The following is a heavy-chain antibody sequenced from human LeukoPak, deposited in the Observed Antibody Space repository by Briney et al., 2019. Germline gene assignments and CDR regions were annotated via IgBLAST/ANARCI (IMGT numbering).Heavy chain of an antibody. J-gene: IGHJ4*02. CDR1: GFSVSNYY. V-gene: IGHV3-53*01. Sequence: PGGSLSLSCAASGFSVSNYYMSWVRQAPGKGLEWVSVIYSGGSTYYADSVKGRFTISRDNSKNTLYLQMNSLRAEDTAVYYCARAEWFGELLVDYWGQGTLVTVSS. CDR2: IYSGGST. D-gene: IGHD3-10*01. CDR3: ARAEWFGELLVDY.